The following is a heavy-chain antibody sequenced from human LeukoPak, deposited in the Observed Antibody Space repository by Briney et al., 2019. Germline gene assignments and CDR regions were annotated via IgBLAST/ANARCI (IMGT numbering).Heavy chain of an antibody. J-gene: IGHJ4*02. CDR1: GFSFGNFA. D-gene: IGHD5-24*01. V-gene: IGHV3-30-3*01. Sequence: PGGSLRLSCAASGFSFGNFALNWVRQAPGKGLEWVALISYDGSNEYYPDSVKGRFTISRDNSKNMLYLQMNNLRPEDTAMYYCARAERWLQYGYWGQGTLVTVSS. CDR2: ISYDGSNE. CDR3: ARAERWLQYGY.